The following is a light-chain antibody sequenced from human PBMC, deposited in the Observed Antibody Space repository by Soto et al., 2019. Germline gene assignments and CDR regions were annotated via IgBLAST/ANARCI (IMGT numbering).Light chain of an antibody. J-gene: IGKJ5*01. Sequence: DIQMTQSPSTLPASIGDRVFITCRASQSVDSWLAWYQHNPGQAPKLLIYKASRLASGVPSRFSGGGSGTEFTLTINSLQPDDFATYYCQQHRTYPVTFGQGTRLEIK. CDR3: QQHRTYPVT. V-gene: IGKV1-5*03. CDR2: KAS. CDR1: QSVDSW.